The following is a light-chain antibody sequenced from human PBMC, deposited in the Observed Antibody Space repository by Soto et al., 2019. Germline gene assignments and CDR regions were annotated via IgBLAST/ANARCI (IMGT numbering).Light chain of an antibody. CDR3: SSYTTSSII. V-gene: IGLV2-14*01. CDR1: SSDVGGYNY. Sequence: QSALTQPASVSESPGQSITISCTGTSSDVGGYNYVSWYQHHPGEAPKLMIYEVSNRPSGVSNRFSGSKSGNTASLTISGLQAEDEADYYCSSYTTSSIIFGTGTKLTVL. CDR2: EVS. J-gene: IGLJ1*01.